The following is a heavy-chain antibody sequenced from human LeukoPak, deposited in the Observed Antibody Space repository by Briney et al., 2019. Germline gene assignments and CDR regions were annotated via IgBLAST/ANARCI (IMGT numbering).Heavy chain of an antibody. Sequence: GGSLKLSCAASGFTLSGSAMHWVRQASGKGLEWVGRIRSKANSYATAYAASVKGRFTISRDDSKNTAYLQMNSLKTEDTAVYYCTRQEGEWFGEFHNWFDPWGQGTLVTVSS. V-gene: IGHV3-73*01. CDR2: IRSKANSYAT. CDR3: TRQEGEWFGEFHNWFDP. D-gene: IGHD3-10*01. J-gene: IGHJ5*02. CDR1: GFTLSGSA.